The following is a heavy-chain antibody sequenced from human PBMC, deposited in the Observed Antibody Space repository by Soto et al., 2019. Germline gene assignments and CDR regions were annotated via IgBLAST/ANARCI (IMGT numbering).Heavy chain of an antibody. CDR1: GGTFSSYA. CDR3: ARGPPGEDSSGYYNY. V-gene: IGHV1-69*13. D-gene: IGHD3-22*01. J-gene: IGHJ4*02. Sequence: ASVKVSCKASGGTFSSYAISWVRQAPGQGLEWMGGIIPIFGTANYAQKFQGRVTITADESTSTAYMQLSSLRTEDTAEYYCARGPPGEDSSGYYNYWGQGTLVTFSS. CDR2: IIPIFGTA.